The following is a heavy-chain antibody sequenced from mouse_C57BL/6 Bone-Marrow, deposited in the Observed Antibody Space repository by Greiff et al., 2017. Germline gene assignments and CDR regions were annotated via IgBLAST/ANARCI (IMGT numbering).Heavy chain of an antibody. V-gene: IGHV14-4*01. CDR2: IDPENGDT. J-gene: IGHJ3*01. CDR3: TPYGNWGTY. Sequence: EVQLQQSGAELVRPGASVKLSCTASGFNIKDDYMHWVKQRPEQGLEWIGWIDPENGDTEYASKFQGKATITADTSSNTAYLQLSSLTSEDTAVYYCTPYGNWGTYWGQGTLVIVSA. CDR1: GFNIKDDY. D-gene: IGHD2-1*01.